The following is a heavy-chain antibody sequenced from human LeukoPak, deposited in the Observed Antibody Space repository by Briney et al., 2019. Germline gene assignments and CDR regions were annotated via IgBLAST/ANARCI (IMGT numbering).Heavy chain of an antibody. Sequence: PSETLSLTCAVYGGSFSGYYWSWIRQPPGKGLEWIGEINHSGSTNYNPSLKSRVTISVDTSKNQFSLKVSSVTAADTAVYFCAGSISSSYYYYYMDVWGKGTTVTVSS. CDR1: GGSFSGYY. CDR2: INHSGST. J-gene: IGHJ6*03. CDR3: AGSISSSYYYYYMDV. D-gene: IGHD3-10*01. V-gene: IGHV4-34*01.